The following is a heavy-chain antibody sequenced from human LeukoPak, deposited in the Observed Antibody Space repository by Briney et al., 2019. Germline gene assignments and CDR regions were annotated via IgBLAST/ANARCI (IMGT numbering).Heavy chain of an antibody. D-gene: IGHD2-2*01. CDR3: ARDESYCSSTSCYGAFDI. V-gene: IGHV4-59*01. Sequence: SETLSLTCTASGGSIRSYYWSWVRQPPGKGLEWIGYIYYGGSTNYNPSLKSRVTISVDTSKNQFSLKLSSVTAADTAVYYCARDESYCSSTSCYGAFDIWGQGTMVTVSS. CDR2: IYYGGST. CDR1: GGSIRSYY. J-gene: IGHJ3*02.